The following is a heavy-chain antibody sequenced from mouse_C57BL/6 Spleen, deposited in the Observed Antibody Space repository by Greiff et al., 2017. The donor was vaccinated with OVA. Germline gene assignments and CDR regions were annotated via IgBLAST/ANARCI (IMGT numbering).Heavy chain of an antibody. Sequence: QVQLQQSGPELVKPGASVKISCKASGYAFSSSWMNWVKQRPGKGLEWLGRIYPGDGDTNYNEKFKGKATLTADKSSSTSYRQFSSLTSEDSAIYYCARREDYFDYWGQGTTLTVSS. V-gene: IGHV1-82*01. J-gene: IGHJ2*01. CDR3: ARREDYFDY. CDR2: IYPGDGDT. CDR1: GYAFSSSW.